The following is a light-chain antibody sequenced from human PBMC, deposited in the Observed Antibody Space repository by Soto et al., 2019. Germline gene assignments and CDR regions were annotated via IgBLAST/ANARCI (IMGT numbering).Light chain of an antibody. Sequence: DIQMTQSPSTLPASVGDRVTITCRANQSISTWLAWYQQKPGKAPNLLIYKASRLETGVPSRFSGSGSGTEFTLTISSLQPDDFAAYYCQQYNNFPNTFGQGTRLEIK. CDR3: QQYNNFPNT. CDR1: QSISTW. J-gene: IGKJ5*01. V-gene: IGKV1-5*03. CDR2: KAS.